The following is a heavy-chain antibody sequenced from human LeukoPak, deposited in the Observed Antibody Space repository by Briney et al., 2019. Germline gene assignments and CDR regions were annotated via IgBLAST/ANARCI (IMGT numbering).Heavy chain of an antibody. D-gene: IGHD5-12*01. CDR2: IKSKSDGGTT. CDR3: TQGVAKAYS. Sequence: PGGSLRLSCAASGFTFSTFSNAWMSWVRQAPGKGLEWVGRIKSKSDGGTTDYAAPVKGRFTMSRDDSENTLSLQMNGLKTEDTAVYYCTQGVAKAYSWGQGTLVTVSS. CDR1: GFTFSTFSNAW. J-gene: IGHJ4*02. V-gene: IGHV3-15*01.